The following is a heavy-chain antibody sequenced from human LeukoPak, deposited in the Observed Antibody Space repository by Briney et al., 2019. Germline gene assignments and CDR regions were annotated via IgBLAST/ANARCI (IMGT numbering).Heavy chain of an antibody. CDR3: ARALPPTVTTSRLDY. J-gene: IGHJ4*02. V-gene: IGHV1-2*02. D-gene: IGHD4-17*01. Sequence: ASVKVSCKASGYTFTSYVNWVRQATGQGLEWMGRINPNSGGTSYAQKFQGRVTMTKDTSINTAYMELSRLRSDDTAVYYCARALPPTVTTSRLDYWGQGTLVTVSS. CDR1: GYTFTSY. CDR2: INPNSGGT.